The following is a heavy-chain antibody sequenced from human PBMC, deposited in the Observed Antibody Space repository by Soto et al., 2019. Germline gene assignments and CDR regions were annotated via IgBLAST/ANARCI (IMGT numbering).Heavy chain of an antibody. J-gene: IGHJ1*01. Sequence: QVQLVQSGAEVKKPGASVKVSCKASGYIFTSYYIHWVRQAPGQGLEWMALINPSGGTTNFAQKFQGRVTMIRDTSTCTVYRELSSLRSDDTAVYYCARALHYHDALGYPGYFQHWGQGTLVTVSS. CDR3: ARALHYHDALGYPGYFQH. CDR1: GYIFTSYY. CDR2: INPSGGTT. V-gene: IGHV1-46*01. D-gene: IGHD3-22*01.